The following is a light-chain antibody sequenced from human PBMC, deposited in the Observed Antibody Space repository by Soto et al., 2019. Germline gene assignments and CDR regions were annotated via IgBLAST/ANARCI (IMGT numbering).Light chain of an antibody. V-gene: IGKV3-15*01. Sequence: EIVMTQSPATLSVSPGERATLYCRASQSVSSILAWYQQKPGQAPRLLIYGASARATGITARFSGSGSGTEFTLTISSLQSADFAIYYCQQYNNWPPWTFGQGTKLEIK. CDR3: QQYNNWPPWT. CDR1: QSVSSI. CDR2: GAS. J-gene: IGKJ2*02.